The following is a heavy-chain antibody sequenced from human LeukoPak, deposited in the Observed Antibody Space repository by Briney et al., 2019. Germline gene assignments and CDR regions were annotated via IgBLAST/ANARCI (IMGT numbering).Heavy chain of an antibody. D-gene: IGHD2-8*02. J-gene: IGHJ1*01. CDR2: INKDGSEK. CDR1: GFTFSSYW. Sequence: GGPLRLSCAASGFTFSSYWMSWVRQTPGKGREWVANINKDGSEKYYMDSVRGRFTISRDNAKNSLSLQMNSLRVEDTAVYYCARELVVGPAEYFQNWGQGTLVTVSS. V-gene: IGHV3-7*01. CDR3: ARELVVGPAEYFQN.